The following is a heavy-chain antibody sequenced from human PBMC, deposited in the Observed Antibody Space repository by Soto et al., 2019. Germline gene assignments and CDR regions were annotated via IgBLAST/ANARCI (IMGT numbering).Heavy chain of an antibody. CDR3: ARGETYLGV. V-gene: IGHV1-69*01. CDR2: IIPIFSSR. J-gene: IGHJ6*02. D-gene: IGHD3-16*01. CDR1: RDTFNKYA. Sequence: QVQLVQSGAEVKKPGSSVKVSCKTSRDTFNKYAFNWVRQAPGQGLEWMGLIIPIFSSRNYAEKFQGRVTITADDSTSTAYMELRSLRFEDTAVYYCARGETYLGVWGQVTTVTVSS.